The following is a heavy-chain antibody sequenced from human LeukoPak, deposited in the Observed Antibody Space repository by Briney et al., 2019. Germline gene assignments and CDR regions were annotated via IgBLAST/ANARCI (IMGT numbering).Heavy chain of an antibody. Sequence: PGRSLRLSCAASGFTFSRYAMHWVRQAPGKGLEWVSTTSAGGSSTYYADSVKGRFTISRDNSKNTFYLQMNSLRAEDTAAYYCAKGGYCSSSSCYYGWFEPWGQGTLVTVSS. CDR3: AKGGYCSSSSCYYGWFEP. D-gene: IGHD2-2*01. CDR2: TSAGGSST. CDR1: GFTFSRYA. V-gene: IGHV3-23*01. J-gene: IGHJ5*02.